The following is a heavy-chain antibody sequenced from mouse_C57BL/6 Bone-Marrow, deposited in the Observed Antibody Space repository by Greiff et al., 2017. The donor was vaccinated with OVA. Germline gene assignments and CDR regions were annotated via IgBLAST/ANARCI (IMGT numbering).Heavy chain of an antibody. CDR2: IYPRSGNT. V-gene: IGHV1-81*01. Sequence: VMLVESGAELARPGASVKLSCKASGYTFTSYGISWVKQRTGQGLEWIGEIYPRSGNTYYNEKFKGKATLTADKSSSTAYMELRSLTSEDSAVYFCARRGTTVVATDYWGQGTTLTVSS. CDR1: GYTFTSYG. CDR3: ARRGTTVVATDY. D-gene: IGHD1-1*01. J-gene: IGHJ2*01.